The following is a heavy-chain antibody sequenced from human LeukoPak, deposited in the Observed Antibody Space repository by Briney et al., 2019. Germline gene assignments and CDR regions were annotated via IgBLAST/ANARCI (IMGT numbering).Heavy chain of an antibody. V-gene: IGHV3-74*01. J-gene: IGHJ4*02. CDR1: GFTFSSYW. CDR2: ITSDGTST. D-gene: IGHD4-11*01. Sequence: GGSLRLSCAASGFTFSSYWMHWVRQAPGKGLVWVSRITSDGTSTNYADSVKGRFTISRDNAKNTLYPQMNSLRAEDTAVYYCARDSYTNYALSWGQGTLLTVSS. CDR3: ARDSYTNYALS.